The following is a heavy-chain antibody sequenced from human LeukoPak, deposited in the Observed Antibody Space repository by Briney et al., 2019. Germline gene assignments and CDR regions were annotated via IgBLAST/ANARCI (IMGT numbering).Heavy chain of an antibody. V-gene: IGHV1-18*01. CDR3: ARDRATVTTGDVQGDY. J-gene: IGHJ4*02. CDR2: ISAYNGNT. Sequence: GASVKVSCKASGYTFTSYGISWVRQAPGQGLEWMGWISAYNGNTNYAQKLQGRVTMTPDTSTSTVYMELRSVSSDDTAVYYCARDRATVTTGDVQGDYWGQGTLVTVSS. CDR1: GYTFTSYG. D-gene: IGHD4-17*01.